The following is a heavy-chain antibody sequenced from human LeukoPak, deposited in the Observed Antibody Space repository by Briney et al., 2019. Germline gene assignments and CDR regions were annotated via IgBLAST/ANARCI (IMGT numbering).Heavy chain of an antibody. CDR2: IYTSGST. CDR1: GGSISSYY. CDR3: ARDSRTLGILVS. D-gene: IGHD5/OR15-5a*01. V-gene: IGHV4-4*07. Sequence: SETLSLTCTVSGGSISSYYWSWVRQPAGKGMEWIGRIYTSGSTNYNPSLKSRVNMSVDTSKNQFSLKLSSVTAADTAVYYCARDSRTLGILVSWGQGTLVTVSS. J-gene: IGHJ4*02.